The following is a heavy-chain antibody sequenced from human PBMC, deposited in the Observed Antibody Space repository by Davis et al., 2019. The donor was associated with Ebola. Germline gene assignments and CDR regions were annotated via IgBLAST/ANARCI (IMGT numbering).Heavy chain of an antibody. V-gene: IGHV1-18*04. J-gene: IGHJ4*02. D-gene: IGHD1-1*01. CDR2: MNPHNGNT. CDR3: ARAQFPTTSDH. Sequence: AASVKVSCKASGYTFTNYGITWVRQAPGQGLEWMGWMNPHNGNTNYAQEVQGRVPMTTDTSTSTAYMEVGSLIFDDTAVYYCARAQFPTTSDHWGQGTLVTVSS. CDR1: GYTFTNYG.